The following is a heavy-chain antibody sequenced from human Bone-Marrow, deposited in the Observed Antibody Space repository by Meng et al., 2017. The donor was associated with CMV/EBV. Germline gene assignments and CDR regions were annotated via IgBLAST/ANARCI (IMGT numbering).Heavy chain of an antibody. CDR1: GDSFSSGGYY. CDR2: IYYSGST. V-gene: IGHV4-31*03. D-gene: IGHD3-3*01. Sequence: CTVSGDSFSSGGYYWSWIRQHPGKGLEWIGYIYYSGSTYYNSSLKSRLTISVDTSKNQFSLKLSSVTAADTAVYYCPSMGPYYAFLSCENANYYYGMDVWGQGTTVTVSS. CDR3: PSMGPYYAFLSCENANYYYGMDV. J-gene: IGHJ6*02.